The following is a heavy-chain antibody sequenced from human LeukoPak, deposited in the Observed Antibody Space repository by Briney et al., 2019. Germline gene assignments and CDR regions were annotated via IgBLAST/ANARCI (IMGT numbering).Heavy chain of an antibody. Sequence: GGSLRLSCAASGFTFSSYSMNWVRQAPGKGLEWVSSIRSSGSYIYYADSVKGRFTISRDNAKNSLYLQMNSLRAEDTAVYYCARDGSGRELLSRRYYYYMDVWGKGTTVTISS. J-gene: IGHJ6*03. CDR3: ARDGSGRELLSRRYYYYMDV. D-gene: IGHD1-26*01. V-gene: IGHV3-21*01. CDR1: GFTFSSYS. CDR2: IRSSGSYI.